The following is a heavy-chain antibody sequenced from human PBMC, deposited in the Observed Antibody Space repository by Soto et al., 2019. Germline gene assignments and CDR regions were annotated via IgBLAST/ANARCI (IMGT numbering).Heavy chain of an antibody. CDR1: GFTFSDYI. Sequence: EIQLVESGGGLVKPGGSLRLSCAASGFTFSDYIMNWVRQAPGKGLEWLSSISSSSSYIFYADSVKGRFTISRDNAKNSLFLHMNRLRADDTAVYYCARPRAYCSSTNCYVAFDIWGQGTMVTVSP. CDR3: ARPRAYCSSTNCYVAFDI. V-gene: IGHV3-21*06. D-gene: IGHD2-2*01. J-gene: IGHJ3*02. CDR2: ISSSSSYI.